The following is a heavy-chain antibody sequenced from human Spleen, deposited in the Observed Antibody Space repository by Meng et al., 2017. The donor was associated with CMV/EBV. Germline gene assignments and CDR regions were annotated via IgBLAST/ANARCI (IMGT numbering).Heavy chain of an antibody. CDR2: ISPNSGDT. J-gene: IGHJ5*02. CDR3: ARRGGVDNWFDP. D-gene: IGHD3-16*01. Sequence: CKASGYTFTGYYMHWVRQAPGQGPEWMGRISPNSGDTNYAQKFQGRVTMTRDTSISTAYMELSRLKSDDTAVYFCARRGGVDNWFDPWGQGTLVTVSS. V-gene: IGHV1-2*06. CDR1: GYTFTGYY.